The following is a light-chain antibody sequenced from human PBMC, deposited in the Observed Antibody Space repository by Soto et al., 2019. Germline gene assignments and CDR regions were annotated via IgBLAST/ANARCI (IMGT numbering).Light chain of an antibody. Sequence: DIQMTQSPSSLSASVGDRVTITCRASQAINNYLAWYQQKPGKVPTLLISAASTLQSGVPSRFSGSGSGTEFPLIISSLQTEDVASYYCQKFNPVPTLGGGTKVEI. CDR3: QKFNPVPT. J-gene: IGKJ4*01. CDR2: AAS. V-gene: IGKV1-27*01. CDR1: QAINNY.